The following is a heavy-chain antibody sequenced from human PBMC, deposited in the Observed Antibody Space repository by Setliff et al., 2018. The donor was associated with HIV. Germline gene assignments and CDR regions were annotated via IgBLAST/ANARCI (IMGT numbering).Heavy chain of an antibody. CDR2: VNRGRRT. CDR3: ARGRGSSSSWPIDY. CDR1: GGSIRSYY. V-gene: IGHV4-34*01. Sequence: SETLSLTCTVSGGSIRSYYWSWIRQPPGMGLEWIGEVNRGRRTNYNSSLKSRVTISVDTSKNQFSLKLSSVTAADTAVYFCARGRGSSSSWPIDYWGQGTLVTVSS. J-gene: IGHJ4*02. D-gene: IGHD6-13*01.